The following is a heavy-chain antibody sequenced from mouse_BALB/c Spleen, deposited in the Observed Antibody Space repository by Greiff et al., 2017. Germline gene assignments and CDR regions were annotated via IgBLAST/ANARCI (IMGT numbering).Heavy chain of an antibody. J-gene: IGHJ3*01. CDR3: ARDYGNLLPY. CDR2: IYPGDGDS. CDR1: GYAFSSSW. Sequence: QVQLQQSGPELVKPGASVKISCKASGYAFSSSWMNWMKQRPGQGLEWIGRIYPGDGDSNYNGKFKGKATLTADRSSSTAYMQLSSLTSVDSAVYFCARDYGNLLPYWGQGTLVTVSA. D-gene: IGHD2-1*01. V-gene: IGHV1-82*01.